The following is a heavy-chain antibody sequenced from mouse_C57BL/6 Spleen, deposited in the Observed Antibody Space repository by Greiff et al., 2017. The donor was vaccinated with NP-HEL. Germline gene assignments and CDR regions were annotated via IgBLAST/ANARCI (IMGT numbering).Heavy chain of an antibody. CDR2: INPNNGGT. CDR1: GYTFTDYN. CDR3: ARTAQASMDY. D-gene: IGHD3-2*02. J-gene: IGHJ4*01. Sequence: EVQLVESGPELVKPGASVKMSCKASGYTFTDYNMHWVKQSHGKSLEWIGYINPNNGGTSYNQKFKGKATLTVNKSSSTAYMELRSLTSEDSAVYYCARTAQASMDYWGQGTSVTVSS. V-gene: IGHV1-22*01.